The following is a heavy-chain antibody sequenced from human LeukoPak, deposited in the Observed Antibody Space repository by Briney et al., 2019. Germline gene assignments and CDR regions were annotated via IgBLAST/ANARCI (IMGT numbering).Heavy chain of an antibody. CDR3: ARSNDYGDSGEDAFDI. J-gene: IGHJ3*02. CDR1: GGSISSHY. CDR2: IYYSGST. V-gene: IGHV4-59*11. D-gene: IGHD4-17*01. Sequence: SETLSLTCTVSGGSISSHYWSWLRQPPGKGLEWIGYIYYSGSTNYNPSLKSRVTISVDTSKNQFSLKLSSVTAADTAVYYCARSNDYGDSGEDAFDIWGQGTMVTVSS.